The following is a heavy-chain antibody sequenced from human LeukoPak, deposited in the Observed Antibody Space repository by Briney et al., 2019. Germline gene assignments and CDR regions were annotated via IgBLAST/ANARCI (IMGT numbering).Heavy chain of an antibody. D-gene: IGHD6-13*01. CDR2: INHSGST. V-gene: IGHV4-34*01. CDR3: VIAAAGISN. J-gene: IGHJ4*02. Sequence: SETLSLTCAVYGGSFSGYYWSWIRQPPGKGLEWIGEINHSGSTNYNPSLKSRVTISVDTSKNQFSLKLSSVTAADTAVYYCVIAAAGISNWGQGTLVTVSS. CDR1: GGSFSGYY.